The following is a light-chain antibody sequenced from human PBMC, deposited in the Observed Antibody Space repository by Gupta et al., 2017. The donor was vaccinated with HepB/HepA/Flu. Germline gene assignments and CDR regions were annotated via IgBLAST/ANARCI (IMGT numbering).Light chain of an antibody. CDR2: KVS. J-gene: IGKJ4*01. CDR1: QSLVHSDGNTY. Sequence: EVGVTQSPLSLPVTLGQPASISCRSSQSLVHSDGNTYLNWFQQRPGQSPRRLISKVSNRDSGVPDRFSGSGSGTDFTLNISRVEAEDVGFYYCMQSTHWPLTFGGGTKVEIK. CDR3: MQSTHWPLT. V-gene: IGKV2-30*02.